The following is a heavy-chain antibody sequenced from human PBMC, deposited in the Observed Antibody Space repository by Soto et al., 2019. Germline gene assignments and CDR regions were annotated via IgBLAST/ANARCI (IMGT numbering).Heavy chain of an antibody. CDR3: ARVGTSMVHDY. CDR2: ISSVGSRE. V-gene: IGHV3-30-3*01. J-gene: IGHJ4*02. Sequence: VQLVESGGGVVQPGGSLRLSCAASGVTFNTYIMHWVRQAPGKGLEWVSGISSVGSREYYADSVKGRFTISRDNSKNTLFLQMNSLRVEDTAVYYCARVGTSMVHDYWGQGTQVTVSS. CDR1: GVTFNTYI. D-gene: IGHD5-18*01.